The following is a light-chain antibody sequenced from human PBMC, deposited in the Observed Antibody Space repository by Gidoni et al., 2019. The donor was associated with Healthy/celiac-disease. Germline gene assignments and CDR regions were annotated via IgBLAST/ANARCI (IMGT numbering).Light chain of an antibody. CDR3: SSYRSSRTSV. CDR2: DVT. Sequence: QSALTQPASVSGSLGQSITISCTGTSSDVGDYNYVSWYQKHPGKAPKLMIYDVTNRPSGVSNRFSGPKSGNTASLTISGLQAEDEADYYCSSYRSSRTSVFGTGTKVTVL. V-gene: IGLV2-14*01. CDR1: SSDVGDYNY. J-gene: IGLJ1*01.